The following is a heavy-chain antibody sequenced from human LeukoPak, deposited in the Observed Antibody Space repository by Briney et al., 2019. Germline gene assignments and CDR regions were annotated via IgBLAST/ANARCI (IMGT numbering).Heavy chain of an antibody. CDR2: IYYSGST. V-gene: IGHV4-39*07. CDR3: AREVVDFWSGYYTGFDP. J-gene: IGHJ5*02. D-gene: IGHD3-3*01. CDR1: GGSISSSSYY. Sequence: SETLSLTCTVSGGSISSSSYYWGWIRQPPGKGLEWIGSIYYSGSTYYNPSFKSRVTISVDTSKNQFSLKLSSVTAADTAVYYCAREVVDFWSGYYTGFDPWAREPWSPSPQ.